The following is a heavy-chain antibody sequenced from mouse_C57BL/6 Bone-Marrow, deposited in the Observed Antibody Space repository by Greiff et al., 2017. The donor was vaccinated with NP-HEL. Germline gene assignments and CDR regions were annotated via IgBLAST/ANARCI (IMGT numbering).Heavy chain of an antibody. D-gene: IGHD2-4*01. CDR2: IDPSDSYT. J-gene: IGHJ3*01. CDR3: ARGIYYDYGRFAY. Sequence: QVQLQQPGAELVMPGASVKLSCKASGYTFTSYWMHWVKQRPGQGLEWIGEIDPSDSYTNYNQKFKGKSTLTVDKSSSTAYMQLSSLTSEDSAVYYCARGIYYDYGRFAYWGQGTLVTVSA. CDR1: GYTFTSYW. V-gene: IGHV1-69*01.